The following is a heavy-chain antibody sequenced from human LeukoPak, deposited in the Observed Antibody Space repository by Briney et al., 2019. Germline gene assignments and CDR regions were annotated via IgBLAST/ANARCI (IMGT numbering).Heavy chain of an antibody. CDR1: GGTFSSYA. CDR3: ASAVPLTNYYDSSGYSHDAFDI. V-gene: IGHV1-69*13. J-gene: IGHJ3*02. D-gene: IGHD3-22*01. Sequence: ASVKVSCKASGGTFSSYAISWVRQAPGQGLEWMGGIIPIFGTANYAQKFQGRVTITADESTSTAYMELSSLRSEDTAVYYCASAVPLTNYYDSSGYSHDAFDIWGQGTMVTVSS. CDR2: IIPIFGTA.